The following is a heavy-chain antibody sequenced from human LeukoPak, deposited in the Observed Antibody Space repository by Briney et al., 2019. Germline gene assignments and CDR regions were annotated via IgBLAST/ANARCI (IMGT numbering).Heavy chain of an antibody. V-gene: IGHV4-59*01. CDR2: IYYSGST. Sequence: PSETLSLTCTVSGGSISSYYWSWIRQPPGKGLEWIGYIYYSGSTNYNPSLKSRVTISVDTSKNQFSLKLSSVTAADTAVYYCARDEGGSSGYYYYYMDVWGKGTTVTVSS. CDR1: GGSISSYY. CDR3: ARDEGGSSGYYYYYMDV. J-gene: IGHJ6*03. D-gene: IGHD6-6*01.